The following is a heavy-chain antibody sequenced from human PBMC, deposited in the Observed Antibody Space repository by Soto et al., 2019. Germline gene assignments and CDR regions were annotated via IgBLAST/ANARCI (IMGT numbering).Heavy chain of an antibody. CDR1: GYTFTSYD. V-gene: IGHV1-8*01. Sequence: QVQVVQSGAEVSKPGASVRVSCKASGYTFTSYDINWVRQATGQGLEWMGWMNPNSGNTGYAQKFQGRVTMARNTPTSTAYMELSSLSSEDTAVYYCARGRRVDAFDIWGQGTMVTVSS. J-gene: IGHJ3*02. CDR3: ARGRRVDAFDI. CDR2: MNPNSGNT. D-gene: IGHD6-13*01.